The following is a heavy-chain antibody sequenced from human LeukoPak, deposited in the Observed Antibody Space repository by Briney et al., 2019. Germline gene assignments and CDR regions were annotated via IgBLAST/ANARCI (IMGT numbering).Heavy chain of an antibody. CDR1: GFTFINYD. Sequence: PGRSLRLSCAASGFTFINYDMHWVRQAPGKGLEWVSAISGSGGSTYYADSVKGRFTISRDNSKNTLYLQMNSLRAEDTAVYYCAKDPQLRFLEWLFEHSNAFDIWGQGTMVTVSS. CDR3: AKDPQLRFLEWLFEHSNAFDI. V-gene: IGHV3-23*01. J-gene: IGHJ3*02. D-gene: IGHD3-3*01. CDR2: ISGSGGST.